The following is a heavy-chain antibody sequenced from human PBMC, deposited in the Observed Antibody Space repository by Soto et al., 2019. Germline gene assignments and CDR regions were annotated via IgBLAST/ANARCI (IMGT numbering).Heavy chain of an antibody. J-gene: IGHJ6*02. V-gene: IGHV1-58*01. CDR3: AAPNRYNWNLAYYYYGMDV. CDR1: GFTFTSSA. D-gene: IGHD1-20*01. Sequence: SVKVSCKASGFTFTSSAVQWVRQARGQRLEWIGWIVVGSGNTNYAQKFQERVTITRDMSTSTAYMELSSLRSEDTAVYYCAAPNRYNWNLAYYYYGMDVWGQGXTVTVSS. CDR2: IVVGSGNT.